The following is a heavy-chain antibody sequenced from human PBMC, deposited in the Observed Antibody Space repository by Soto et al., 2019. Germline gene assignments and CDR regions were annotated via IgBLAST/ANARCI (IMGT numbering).Heavy chain of an antibody. CDR1: GCSITDNRYH. V-gene: IGHV4-39*01. CDR2: IYYSGHS. Sequence: QLQLQESGPGLVKPSETLSVTCTVSGCSITDNRYHWGWSRQPPGKGLEWVGTIYYSGHSYYNPSVKSCVTLSMDSSNNQCSLTLSSVDAADTAVYFCSRLTDARPGEAWGQGTRVIVSS. J-gene: IGHJ5*02. CDR3: SRLTDARPGEA. D-gene: IGHD3-16*01.